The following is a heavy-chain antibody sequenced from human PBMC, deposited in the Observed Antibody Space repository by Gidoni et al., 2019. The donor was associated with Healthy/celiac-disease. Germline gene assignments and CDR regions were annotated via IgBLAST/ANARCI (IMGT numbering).Heavy chain of an antibody. J-gene: IGHJ4*02. CDR1: GFTFSSYW. CDR3: ASGGGSGSYYTTDY. CDR2: INSDGSST. V-gene: IGHV3-74*01. D-gene: IGHD3-10*01. Sequence: EVQLVASGGGLVQPGGSLRLSCAASGFTFSSYWRHWVRQAPGKGLVWVSRINSDGSSTSYADSEKGRFTISRDNAKNTMYVQMNSLRAEDTAVYYGASGGGSGSYYTTDYWGQGTLVTVSS.